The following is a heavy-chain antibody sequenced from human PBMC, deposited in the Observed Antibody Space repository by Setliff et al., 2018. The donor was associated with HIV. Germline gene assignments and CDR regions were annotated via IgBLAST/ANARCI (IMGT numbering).Heavy chain of an antibody. CDR3: ARGAYRFDS. J-gene: IGHJ5*01. CDR2: IHHGGST. Sequence: PWXTLSRTGAVYGGSXTAYYWTWIRQPPGKGLEWIGEIHHGGSTNYMPSLKNRVTISVDTSKNQFSLTLRSLTAADTAVYYCARGAYRFDSWGQGNLVTVSS. V-gene: IGHV4-34*01. CDR1: GGSXTAYY. D-gene: IGHD2-2*01.